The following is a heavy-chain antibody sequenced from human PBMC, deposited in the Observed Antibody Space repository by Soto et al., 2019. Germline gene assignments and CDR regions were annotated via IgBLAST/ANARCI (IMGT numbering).Heavy chain of an antibody. CDR2: IYYSGST. J-gene: IGHJ4*02. Sequence: SETLSLTCSVSGGSINSGDYYWSWIRQSPGKGLEWIGYIYYSGSTYYNPSLKSRSTISIDTSKNQFFLNVDSVTAADTAVYYCARLYTGYEAFDYWGQGTLVTVSS. CDR1: GGSINSGDYY. CDR3: ARLYTGYEAFDY. D-gene: IGHD5-12*01. V-gene: IGHV4-30-4*01.